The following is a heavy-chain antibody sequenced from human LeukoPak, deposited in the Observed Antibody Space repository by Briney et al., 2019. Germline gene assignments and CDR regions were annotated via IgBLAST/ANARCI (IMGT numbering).Heavy chain of an antibody. CDR2: INHSGST. J-gene: IGHJ4*02. CDR3: ARQNGYNTYYYDSSGYYRD. CDR1: GGSFSGYY. D-gene: IGHD3-22*01. Sequence: KPSETLSLTCAVYGGSFSGYYWSWIRQPPGKGLEWIGEINHSGSTNYNPSLKSRVTISVDTSKNQFSLKLSSVTAADTAVYYCARQNGYNTYYYDSSGYYRDWGQGTLVTVSS. V-gene: IGHV4-34*01.